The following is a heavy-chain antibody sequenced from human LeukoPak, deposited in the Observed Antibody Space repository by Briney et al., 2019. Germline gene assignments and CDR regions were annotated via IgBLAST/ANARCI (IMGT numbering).Heavy chain of an antibody. CDR1: GGTFSSYT. CDR2: IIPIFGAA. Sequence: SVKVSCKASGGTFSSYTINWVRQAPGQGLEWMGGIIPIFGAANYAQNFRGRVTITADESTSTAYMELSSLRSEDTAMYYCARGSVDTATCTWDGVDYWGQGTLVTVSS. V-gene: IGHV1-69*01. CDR3: ARGSVDTATCTWDGVDY. D-gene: IGHD5-24*01. J-gene: IGHJ4*02.